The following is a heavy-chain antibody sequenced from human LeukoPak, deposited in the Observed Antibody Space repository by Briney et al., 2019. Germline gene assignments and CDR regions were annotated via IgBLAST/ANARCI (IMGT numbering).Heavy chain of an antibody. V-gene: IGHV4-31*03. Sequence: SETLSLTCTVSGGSLSSGGYYWGWIRKHSGMGLEWIGSIYYSGSTYYTPSLKSRVNISVDTSRSQFALNLTSVTAADTAVYYCARVSSARNGFDYWGQGTLVTVSS. CDR3: ARVSSARNGFDY. CDR1: GGSLSSGGYY. J-gene: IGHJ4*02. D-gene: IGHD1-14*01. CDR2: IYYSGST.